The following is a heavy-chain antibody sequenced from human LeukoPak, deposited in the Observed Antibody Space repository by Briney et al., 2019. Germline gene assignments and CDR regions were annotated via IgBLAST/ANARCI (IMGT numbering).Heavy chain of an antibody. Sequence: PGGSLRLSCAASGFTFSNYAMSWVRQAPGKGLEWVSGVTPGGNIPYYADSVKGRFTISRENSKNTLYLQMNSLKDEDTAVYYCARVIAITDAMYPHPYFDYWGQGTLVTVSS. V-gene: IGHV3-23*01. J-gene: IGHJ4*02. CDR2: VTPGGNIP. CDR1: GFTFSNYA. CDR3: ARVIAITDAMYPHPYFDY. D-gene: IGHD1-14*01.